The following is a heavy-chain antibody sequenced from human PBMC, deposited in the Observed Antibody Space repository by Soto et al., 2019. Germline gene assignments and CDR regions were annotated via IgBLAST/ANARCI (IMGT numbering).Heavy chain of an antibody. CDR3: AKKDITLVREVVITAPVYPYDHHGLDF. V-gene: IGHV3-30*18. D-gene: IGHD3-10*01. Sequence: GGSLRLSCSASGFPFSTYGMHWVGQAPGKGLGGVAVISYDGSHEYYADSVKGRFTISRDNSKNMLYLEITSLRSEDTARYHCAKKDITLVREVVITAPVYPYDHHGLDFWGRGTTVTVSS. CDR1: GFPFSTYG. J-gene: IGHJ6*02. CDR2: ISYDGSHE.